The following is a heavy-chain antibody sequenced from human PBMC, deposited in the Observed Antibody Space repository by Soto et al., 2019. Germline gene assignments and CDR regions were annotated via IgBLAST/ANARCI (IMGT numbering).Heavy chain of an antibody. V-gene: IGHV3-23*01. D-gene: IGHD3-22*01. CDR1: GFRFSSYS. J-gene: IGHJ4*02. CDR2: ITATGDRT. Sequence: GGSLRLSCADSGFRFSSYSMSWVRQTPGKGLEWVAAITATGDRTYYADSVTGRFAISRDNSKKTHYLQMTSLRAEDTAMYYCATMNGYFEYWGQGTPVTVSS. CDR3: ATMNGYFEY.